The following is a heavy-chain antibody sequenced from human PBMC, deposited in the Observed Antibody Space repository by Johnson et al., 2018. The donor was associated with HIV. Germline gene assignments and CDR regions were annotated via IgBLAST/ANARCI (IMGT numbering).Heavy chain of an antibody. CDR3: AKDDNLGVWYSDAFDI. D-gene: IGHD2-21*02. CDR2: IAHDESIT. V-gene: IGHV3-30-3*01. J-gene: IGHJ3*02. CDR1: GFTFSSYA. Sequence: VQLVESGGGVVQPGRSLRLSCAASGFTFSSYAMHWVRQAPGKGLEWVAFIAHDESITHYADSVKGRFTMSRDNSKNTLYLQMKSLRAEDTAIYYCAKDDNLGVWYSDAFDIWGQGTVVTVSS.